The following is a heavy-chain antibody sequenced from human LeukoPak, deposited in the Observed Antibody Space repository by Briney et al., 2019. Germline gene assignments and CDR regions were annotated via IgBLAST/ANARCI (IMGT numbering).Heavy chain of an antibody. V-gene: IGHV3-7*01. CDR1: GFIFNNYW. CDR3: AGDPGFSSFDY. J-gene: IGHJ4*02. CDR2: LNRDGSVK. D-gene: IGHD6-13*01. Sequence: GGSLRLSCAASGFIFNNYWMTWVRQTPGKGLEVVANLNRDGSVKNYIDSVRGRFTISRDNADYSLDLQMNSLRAEDTAVYYCAGDPGFSSFDYWGQGALVIVSS.